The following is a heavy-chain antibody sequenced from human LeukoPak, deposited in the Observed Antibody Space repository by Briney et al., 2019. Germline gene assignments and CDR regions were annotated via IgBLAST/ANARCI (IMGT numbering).Heavy chain of an antibody. CDR1: GFTVSSNY. CDR3: ARDKYYGSGSYYYYYGMDV. D-gene: IGHD3-10*01. V-gene: IGHV3-53*01. CDR2: IYSGGST. Sequence: GGSLRLSCAASGFTVSSNYMSWVRQAPGKGLEWVSVIYSGGSTYHADSVKGRFTISRDNSKNTLYLQMNSLRAEDTAVYYCARDKYYGSGSYYYYYGMDVWGQGTTVTVSS. J-gene: IGHJ6*02.